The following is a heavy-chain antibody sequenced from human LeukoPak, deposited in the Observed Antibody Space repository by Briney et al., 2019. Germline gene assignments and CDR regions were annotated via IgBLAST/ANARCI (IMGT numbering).Heavy chain of an antibody. CDR1: GYTFTSYY. J-gene: IGHJ6*03. CDR2: INPSGGST. V-gene: IGHV1-46*01. D-gene: IGHD1-26*01. CDR3: ARGTYSGSYYYRGGSGYYYYMDV. Sequence: ASVKVSCKASGYTFTSYYMHWVRQAPGQGLEWMGIINPSGGSTSYAQKFQGRVTITTDESTNTAYMELSSLRSEDTAVYYCARGTYSGSYYYRGGSGYYYYMDVWGKGTTVTVSS.